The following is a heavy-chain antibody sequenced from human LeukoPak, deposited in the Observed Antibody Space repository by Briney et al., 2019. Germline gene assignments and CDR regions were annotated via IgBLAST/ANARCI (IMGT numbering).Heavy chain of an antibody. J-gene: IGHJ4*02. V-gene: IGHV3-30*03. CDR3: ARAYLIDY. D-gene: IGHD3-16*01. CDR2: IPHDGSNK. Sequence: PGGSLRLSCVASGFTFSSLAMYWVRQAPGKGLEWVAVIPHDGSNKYYADSVKGRFTISRDNSKNTLYLQMNSLRAEDTAVYYCARAYLIDYWGQGTLVTVSS. CDR1: GFTFSSLA.